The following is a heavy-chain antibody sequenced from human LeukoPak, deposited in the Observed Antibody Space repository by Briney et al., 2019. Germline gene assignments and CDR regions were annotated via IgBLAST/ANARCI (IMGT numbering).Heavy chain of an antibody. D-gene: IGHD1-26*01. J-gene: IGHJ4*02. Sequence: PGGSLRLSCAASGFTFSTYGMHWVRQAPGKGLEWVAVISSDGSNKYYADSVKGRFTISRDNSKNTLYLQMNSLRTEDTAVYYCAKDPRQFDRESLFDYWGQGTLVTVSS. CDR1: GFTFSTYG. V-gene: IGHV3-30*18. CDR2: ISSDGSNK. CDR3: AKDPRQFDRESLFDY.